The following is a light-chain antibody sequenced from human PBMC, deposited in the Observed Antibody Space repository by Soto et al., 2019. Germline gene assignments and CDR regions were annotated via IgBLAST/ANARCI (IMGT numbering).Light chain of an antibody. V-gene: IGLV2-14*03. J-gene: IGLJ2*01. CDR1: SSDIGDYNF. CDR2: EVI. CDR3: SSYTSAITLI. Sequence: QSALTQPASVSGSPGQSITISCTGTSSDIGDYNFVSWYQQHPGQAPRLLIYEVIKRPSGISSRFSGSKSGNTASLTISGLQGEDEADYYCSSYTSAITLIFGGGTKLTVL.